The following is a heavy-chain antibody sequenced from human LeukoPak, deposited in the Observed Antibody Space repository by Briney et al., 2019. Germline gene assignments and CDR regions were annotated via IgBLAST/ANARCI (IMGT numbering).Heavy chain of an antibody. CDR1: GFTFRNYG. Sequence: GGSLRLSCAASGFTFRNYGMNWVGQAPGKGLEWVSVTYTGGNSYYAGSVQGRFIISRDISKNTLYLQMNNLRAEDSALYYCARGGRGSAAVVAPRSFDIWGQGTMVTVSS. V-gene: IGHV3-53*01. J-gene: IGHJ3*02. D-gene: IGHD3-22*01. CDR3: ARGGRGSAAVVAPRSFDI. CDR2: TYTGGNS.